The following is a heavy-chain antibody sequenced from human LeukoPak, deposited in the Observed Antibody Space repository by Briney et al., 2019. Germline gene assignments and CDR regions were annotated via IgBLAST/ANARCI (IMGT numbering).Heavy chain of an antibody. Sequence: PGGSLRLSCAASGFTFSSYGMHWVRQAPGKGLEWVAVISYDGSNKYYADSVKGRFTISRDNSKNTLYLQMNSLRAEDTAVYYCAKRRELRSYYCYGMDVWGQGTTVTVSS. J-gene: IGHJ6*02. CDR1: GFTFSSYG. V-gene: IGHV3-30*18. D-gene: IGHD1-26*01. CDR2: ISYDGSNK. CDR3: AKRRELRSYYCYGMDV.